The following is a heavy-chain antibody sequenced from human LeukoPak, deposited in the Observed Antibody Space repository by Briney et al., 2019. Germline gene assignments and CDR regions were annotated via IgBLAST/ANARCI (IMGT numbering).Heavy chain of an antibody. CDR2: IYPGDSDT. CDR1: GYSFTSYW. Sequence: GESLKISCKGSGYSFTSYWIGWVRQMPGKGLEWMGIIYPGDSDTRYSPSFQGQVTISADKSISTAYLQWSSLKASDTAMYYCARQTSDYYDSSGYYLGAFDIWGQGTMVTVSS. V-gene: IGHV5-51*01. J-gene: IGHJ3*02. CDR3: ARQTSDYYDSSGYYLGAFDI. D-gene: IGHD3-22*01.